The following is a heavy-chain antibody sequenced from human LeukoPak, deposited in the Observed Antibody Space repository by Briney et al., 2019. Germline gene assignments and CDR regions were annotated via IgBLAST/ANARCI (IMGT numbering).Heavy chain of an antibody. J-gene: IGHJ4*02. Sequence: ASVTVSFKGSGYTFTRYGISWVRQPPGQGLEWVGWTSVYNGNTNYAQKLQGRVTMTTDTITSTAYMALRSLRSADTAGYYCARSLYYSSSSGGDYWGQGTLVTVSS. V-gene: IGHV1-18*01. D-gene: IGHD6-6*01. CDR3: ARSLYYSSSSGGDY. CDR1: GYTFTRYG. CDR2: TSVYNGNT.